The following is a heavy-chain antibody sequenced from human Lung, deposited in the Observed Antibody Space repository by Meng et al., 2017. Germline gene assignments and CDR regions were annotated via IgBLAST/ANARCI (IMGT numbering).Heavy chain of an antibody. D-gene: IGHD4-11*01. J-gene: IGHJ4*02. CDR3: ARGPTTMAHDFDY. Sequence: QWRRQQGGAGLLKPSETLSLTCVVSGGSFSDYYWSWIRQPPGKGLEWIGEINHSGSTNYNPSLESRATISVDTSQNNLSLKLSSVTAADSAVYYCARGPTTMAHDFDYWGQGTLVTVSS. CDR2: INHSGST. V-gene: IGHV4-34*01. CDR1: GGSFSDYY.